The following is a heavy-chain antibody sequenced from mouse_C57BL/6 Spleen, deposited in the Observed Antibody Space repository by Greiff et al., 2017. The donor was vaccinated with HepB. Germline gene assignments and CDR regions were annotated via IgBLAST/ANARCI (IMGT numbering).Heavy chain of an antibody. D-gene: IGHD1-1*01. CDR2: LNPNYGTT. Sequence: VQLQQSGPELVKPGASVKISCKASGYSFTDYNMNWVKQSNGKSLEWIGVLNPNYGTTSYNRKFKGKATLTVDQSSSTAYMQLNSLTSEDSAVYYCARSITTVVAHWCFDVWGTGTTVTVSS. CDR3: ARSITTVVAHWCFDV. V-gene: IGHV1-39*01. J-gene: IGHJ1*03. CDR1: GYSFTDYN.